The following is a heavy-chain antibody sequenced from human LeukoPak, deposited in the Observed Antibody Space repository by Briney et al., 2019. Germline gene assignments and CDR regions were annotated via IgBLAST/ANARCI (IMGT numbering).Heavy chain of an antibody. CDR1: GGTFSSYA. Sequence: SVKVSCKASGGTFSSYAISWVRQAPGQGLEWMGGIIPIFGTANYAQKFQGRVTITADESTSTAYMELSSLRSEDTAVYYCAGLCGGDCYSNFDYWGQGTLVTVSS. D-gene: IGHD2-21*02. CDR2: IIPIFGTA. V-gene: IGHV1-69*13. J-gene: IGHJ4*02. CDR3: AGLCGGDCYSNFDY.